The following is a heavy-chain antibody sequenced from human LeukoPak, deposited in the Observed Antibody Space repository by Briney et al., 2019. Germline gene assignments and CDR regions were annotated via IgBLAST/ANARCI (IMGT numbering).Heavy chain of an antibody. D-gene: IGHD3-22*01. CDR2: ISGSGGST. Sequence: GGSLRLSCAASGFIFSSYSMNWVRQAPGKGLEWVSAISGSGGSTYYADSVKGRFTISRDNSKNTLYLQMNSLRAEDTAVYYCAKDAPGGYYSFFDYWGQGTLVTVSS. V-gene: IGHV3-23*01. CDR3: AKDAPGGYYSFFDY. CDR1: GFIFSSYS. J-gene: IGHJ4*02.